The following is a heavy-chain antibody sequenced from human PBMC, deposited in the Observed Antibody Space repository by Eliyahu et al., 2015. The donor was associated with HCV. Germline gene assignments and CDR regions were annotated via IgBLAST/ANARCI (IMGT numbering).Heavy chain of an antibody. J-gene: IGHJ5*02. Sequence: EVQLVESGGGLIQPGGSLRLSCAASXFTVSXNYMGWVRQAPGKGLEWVSVIYSXASTYYADSVKGRFTISRDNSKNTLYLQMNSLRAEDTAVYYCARDLGHDSSGFYYMTWGQGTLVTVSS. D-gene: IGHD3-22*01. CDR1: XFTVSXNY. V-gene: IGHV3-53*01. CDR2: IYSXAST. CDR3: ARDLGHDSSGFYYMT.